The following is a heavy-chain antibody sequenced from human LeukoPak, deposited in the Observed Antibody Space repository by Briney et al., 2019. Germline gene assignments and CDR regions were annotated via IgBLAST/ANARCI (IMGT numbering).Heavy chain of an antibody. CDR2: ISSSGSTI. CDR1: GFTFSSYE. Sequence: PGGSLRLSCAASGFTFSSYEMNWVRQAPGKGLEWVSYISSSGSTIYYADSVKGRFTISRDNAKNSLYLQMNSLRAEDTAVYYCARGPAFAFDIWGQGTMVTVSS. J-gene: IGHJ3*02. V-gene: IGHV3-48*03. CDR3: ARGPAFAFDI.